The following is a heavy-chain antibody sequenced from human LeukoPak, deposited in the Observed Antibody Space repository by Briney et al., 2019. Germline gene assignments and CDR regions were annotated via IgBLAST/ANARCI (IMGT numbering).Heavy chain of an antibody. D-gene: IGHD3-9*01. Sequence: SETLSLTCAVYGGSYSGYYWSWMRQPPGKGLEWIGEINHSGSTNYNPSLKSRVTISVDTSKNQFSLKLSSVTAADTAVYYCARSPPYYDILTDAFDIWGQGTMVTVSS. CDR3: ARSPPYYDILTDAFDI. CDR1: GGSYSGYY. J-gene: IGHJ3*02. CDR2: INHSGST. V-gene: IGHV4-34*01.